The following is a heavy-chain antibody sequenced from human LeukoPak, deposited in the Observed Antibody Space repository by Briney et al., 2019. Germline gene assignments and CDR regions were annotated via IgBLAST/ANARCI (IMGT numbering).Heavy chain of an antibody. Sequence: PGRSLRLSCAASGFTFSSYGMHWVRQAPGKGLEWVAVIWYDGSNKYYADSVKGRFTISRDNSKNTLYLQMNSLRAEDTAVYYCARDCRAAAAYYYYGTDVWGKGTTVTVSS. CDR1: GFTFSSYG. D-gene: IGHD6-13*01. CDR2: IWYDGSNK. V-gene: IGHV3-33*01. CDR3: ARDCRAAAAYYYYGTDV. J-gene: IGHJ6*04.